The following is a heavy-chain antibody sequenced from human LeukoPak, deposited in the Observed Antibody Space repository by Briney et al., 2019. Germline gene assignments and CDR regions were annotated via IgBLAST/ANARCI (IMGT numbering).Heavy chain of an antibody. V-gene: IGHV4-31*03. CDR2: IYYSGST. D-gene: IGHD4-11*01. J-gene: IGHJ6*02. CDR1: GGSISSGGYY. Sequence: SETLSLTCTVSGGSISSGGYYWSWIHQHPGKGLEWIGYIYYSGSTYYNPSLKSRVTISVDTSKNQFSLKLSSVTAADTAVYYCARTDYSNYDYYYYYGMDVWGQGTTVTVSS. CDR3: ARTDYSNYDYYYYYGMDV.